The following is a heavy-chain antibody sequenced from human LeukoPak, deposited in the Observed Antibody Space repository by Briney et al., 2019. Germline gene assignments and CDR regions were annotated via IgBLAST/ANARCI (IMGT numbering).Heavy chain of an antibody. D-gene: IGHD1-26*01. CDR3: ARHGSAGYDS. V-gene: IGHV4-39*01. CDR2: VLYGGTS. Sequence: PSETLSLTCTVSGDSIRSSGYYWGWIRQPPGKGLEWIGSVLYGGTSYYNPSLKSRVTISVDTSKNQFSLRLSSVTAADTTVYYCARHGSAGYDSWGQGTLVTVSS. J-gene: IGHJ5*01. CDR1: GDSIRSSGYY.